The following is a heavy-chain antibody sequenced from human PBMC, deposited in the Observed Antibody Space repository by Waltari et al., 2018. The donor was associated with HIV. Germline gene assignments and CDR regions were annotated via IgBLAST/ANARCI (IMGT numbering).Heavy chain of an antibody. CDR2: IYYSGST. Sequence: QVQLQESGPGLVKPSETLSLTCTVSGGSITSYYWSWIRQPPGKGLEWIGYIYYSGSTNYNPSLKSRVTISVDTSKNQFSLNVTSVTTADTAAYYCARGPTRYYFDNWGQGTLVTVSS. CDR3: ARGPTRYYFDN. J-gene: IGHJ4*02. V-gene: IGHV4-59*01. CDR1: GGSITSYY. D-gene: IGHD2-2*01.